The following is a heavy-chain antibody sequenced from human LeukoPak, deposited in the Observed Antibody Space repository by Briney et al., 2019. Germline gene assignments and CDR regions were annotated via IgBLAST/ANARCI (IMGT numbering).Heavy chain of an antibody. CDR2: ISYDGSNK. CDR3: ARDLSGFDF. Sequence: PGGSLRLSCAASGFTFSSYAMHWVRQAPGKGLQWVAVISYDGSNKPYADSVKGRFTISRDNSKNTLYLQMNSLRAEDTAVYYCARDLSGFDFWGQGTLVTVSS. D-gene: IGHD1-26*01. CDR1: GFTFSSYA. V-gene: IGHV3-30-3*01. J-gene: IGHJ4*02.